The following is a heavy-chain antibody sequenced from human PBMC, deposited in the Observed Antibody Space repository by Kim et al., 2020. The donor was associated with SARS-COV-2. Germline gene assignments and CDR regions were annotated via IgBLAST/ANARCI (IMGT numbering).Heavy chain of an antibody. CDR3: ARAAVKGGFDY. Sequence: GGSLRLSCAASGFTFSFYWMHWVRQAPGKGLVWVSRINSDGSRTSYADSVKGRFTISRDNAKNMLYLQMNSLRDEDTAVYYCARAAVKGGFDYWGQGTLVTVSS. CDR2: INSDGSRT. D-gene: IGHD1-26*01. CDR1: GFTFSFYW. J-gene: IGHJ4*02. V-gene: IGHV3-74*01.